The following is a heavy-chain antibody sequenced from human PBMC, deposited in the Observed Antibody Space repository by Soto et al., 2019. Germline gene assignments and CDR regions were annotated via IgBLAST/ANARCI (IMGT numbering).Heavy chain of an antibody. CDR3: ARERVGSYYY. Sequence: QVQLVESGGGLVKPGGSLRLSCAASGFTFSDYYMSWIRQAPGKGLEWVSYISSSSSYTNYADSVKGRFTISRDNAKNSLYLQINNLRTEDTAVYYCARERVGSYYYWGQGTLVTVSS. D-gene: IGHD1-26*01. CDR2: ISSSSSYT. J-gene: IGHJ4*02. V-gene: IGHV3-11*06. CDR1: GFTFSDYY.